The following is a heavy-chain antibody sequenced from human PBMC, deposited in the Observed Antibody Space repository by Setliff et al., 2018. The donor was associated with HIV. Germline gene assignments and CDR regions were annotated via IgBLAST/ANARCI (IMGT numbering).Heavy chain of an antibody. CDR1: GFTFSSFA. J-gene: IGHJ4*02. CDR3: VGQFDYTAMATFHH. D-gene: IGHD5-18*01. CDR2: IKGDGSTK. Sequence: ETLSLSCAASGFTFSSFAMSWVRQAPGKGLEWVANIKGDGSTKDYVDSVRGRFTISRDNTKNSVYLQMNSLRAEDTAVYYCVGQFDYTAMATFHHWGLGTLVTVSS. V-gene: IGHV3-7*01.